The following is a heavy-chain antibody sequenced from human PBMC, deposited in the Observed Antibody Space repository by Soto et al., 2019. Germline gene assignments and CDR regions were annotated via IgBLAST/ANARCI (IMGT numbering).Heavy chain of an antibody. D-gene: IGHD6-13*01. Sequence: QVQLVQSGAEVKEPGASVRVSCKASGYTFINFDISWVRQAAGQGLEWLGWMNPGSGKTGYASKFQGRVAMTRDASKGTSHLELSTLKSDDTAVYYCASMASAGTRNWFAPWGQGNLVTVSS. CDR2: MNPGSGKT. J-gene: IGHJ5*02. CDR3: ASMASAGTRNWFAP. V-gene: IGHV1-8*02. CDR1: GYTFINFD.